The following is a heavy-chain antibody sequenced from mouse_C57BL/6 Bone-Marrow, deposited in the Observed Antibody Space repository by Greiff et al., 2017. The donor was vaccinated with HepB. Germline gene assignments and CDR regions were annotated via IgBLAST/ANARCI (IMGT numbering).Heavy chain of an antibody. CDR3: ARLDSSGYVGFAY. D-gene: IGHD3-2*02. CDR1: GYTFTSYW. CDR2: IYPGSGST. J-gene: IGHJ3*01. V-gene: IGHV1-55*01. Sequence: QVQLQHPGAELVKPGASVKMSCKASGYTFTSYWITWVKQRPGQGLEWIGDIYPGSGSTNYNEKFKSKATLTVDTSSSTAYMQLSSLTAEDSAVYYCARLDSSGYVGFAYWGQGTLVTVSA.